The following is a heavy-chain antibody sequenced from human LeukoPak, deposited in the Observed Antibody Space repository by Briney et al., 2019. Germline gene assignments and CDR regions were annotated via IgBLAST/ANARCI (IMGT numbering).Heavy chain of an antibody. CDR1: GYTFTSYD. V-gene: IGHV1-8*01. J-gene: IGHJ4*02. CDR2: MNPNRGNT. D-gene: IGHD6-19*01. CDR3: ATTRGEWLVPGLFDY. Sequence: ASVKVSCKASGYTFTSYDINWGRQATGQGLEWMGWMNPNRGNTGYAQKFQGRVTMTRNTSISTAYMELSSLRSEDTAVYNCATTRGEWLVPGLFDYWGQGTPVTVSS.